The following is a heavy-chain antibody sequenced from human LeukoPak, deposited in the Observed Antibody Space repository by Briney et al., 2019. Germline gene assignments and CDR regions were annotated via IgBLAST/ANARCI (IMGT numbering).Heavy chain of an antibody. V-gene: IGHV4-34*01. J-gene: IGHJ4*02. Sequence: PSETLFLTCAVYGGSFSGYYWSWIRQPPGKGLEWIGEINHSGSTNYNPSLKSRVTISVDTSKNQFSLKLSSVTAADTAVYYCACTRPDYDSSGYPIDYWGQGTLVTVSS. CDR3: ACTRPDYDSSGYPIDY. D-gene: IGHD3-22*01. CDR2: INHSGST. CDR1: GGSFSGYY.